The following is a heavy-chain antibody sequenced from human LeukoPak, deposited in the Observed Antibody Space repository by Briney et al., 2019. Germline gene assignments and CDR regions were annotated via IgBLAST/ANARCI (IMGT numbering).Heavy chain of an antibody. V-gene: IGHV4-59*01. Sequence: SETLSLTCTVSGGSISSYYWSWIRQPAGKGLESIGYIHYTGSTNYNPSLKSRVTISVDTSKNQFSLKLSSVTAADTAIYYCARGGYYGSGNDFRFDPWGQGTLVTVSS. CDR2: IHYTGST. D-gene: IGHD3-10*01. CDR1: GGSISSYY. CDR3: ARGGYYGSGNDFRFDP. J-gene: IGHJ5*02.